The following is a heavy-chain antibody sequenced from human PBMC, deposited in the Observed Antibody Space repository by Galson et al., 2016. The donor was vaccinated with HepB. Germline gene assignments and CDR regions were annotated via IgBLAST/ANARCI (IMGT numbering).Heavy chain of an antibody. CDR1: GFTFSVYW. Sequence: SLRLSCAAPGFTFSVYWVTWVRQAPGKGLEWVAHVNQDGTKTYYVDSVKGRFTISRDNAKTSLYLQLNSLRAEDTALYYCARAACSASSCPDAFDFWGQGTMVTVSS. D-gene: IGHD2-15*01. V-gene: IGHV3-7*01. CDR3: ARAACSASSCPDAFDF. J-gene: IGHJ3*01. CDR2: VNQDGTKT.